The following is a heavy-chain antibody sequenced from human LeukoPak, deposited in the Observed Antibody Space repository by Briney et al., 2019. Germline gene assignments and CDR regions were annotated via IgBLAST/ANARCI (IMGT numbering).Heavy chain of an antibody. CDR3: ARDRRYCSSTSCYGDDAFDI. D-gene: IGHD2-2*01. J-gene: IGHJ3*02. CDR2: ISYDGSNK. CDR1: GFTFSSYG. V-gene: IGHV3-30*03. Sequence: PGGSLRLSCAASGFTFSSYGMHWVRQAPGKGLEWVAVISYDGSNKYYADSVKGRFTISRDNSKNTLYLQMNSLRAEDTAVYYCARDRRYCSSTSCYGDDAFDIWGQGTMVTVSS.